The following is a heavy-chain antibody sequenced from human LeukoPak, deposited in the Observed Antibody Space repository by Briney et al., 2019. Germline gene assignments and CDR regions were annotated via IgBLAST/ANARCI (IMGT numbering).Heavy chain of an antibody. CDR3: ARAAAGRLDY. Sequence: ASGKFSCKSSEYTFTSYAWHWARQVPGPRVEWMGWSNAGNGNTKYSQEFQGRVTITRDTSASTDYMELSSLRSEDMAVYYCARAAAGRLDYWGQGTLVTVSS. D-gene: IGHD6-13*01. CDR2: SNAGNGNT. J-gene: IGHJ4*02. CDR1: EYTFTSYA. V-gene: IGHV1-3*02.